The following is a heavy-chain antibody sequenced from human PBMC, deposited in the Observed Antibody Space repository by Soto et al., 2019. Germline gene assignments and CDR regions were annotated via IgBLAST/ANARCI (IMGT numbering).Heavy chain of an antibody. CDR3: NSMYFGVGAGRRLGYYYMDV. D-gene: IGHD3-3*01. V-gene: IGHV3-15*01. J-gene: IGHJ6*03. Sequence: PGGSLRLSCAASGFTFSNAWMSWVRQAPGKGLEWVGRIKSKTDGGTTDYAAPVKGRFTISRDDSKNTLYLQMNSLKTEDTAVYYCNSMYFGVGAGRRLGYYYMDVWGKGTTVTVSS. CDR1: GFTFSNAW. CDR2: IKSKTDGGTT.